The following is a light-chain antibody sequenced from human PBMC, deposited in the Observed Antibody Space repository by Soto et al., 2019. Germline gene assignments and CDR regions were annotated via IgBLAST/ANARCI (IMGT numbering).Light chain of an antibody. CDR1: SSDVGGYNY. V-gene: IGLV2-14*03. J-gene: IGLJ1*01. CDR3: NSYREDHPRFYV. CDR2: DVS. Sequence: QSVLTQPASVSGSPGQSINISCTGTSSDVGGYNYVSWYQHHPGKAPNLIIYDVSNRPSGVSNPFSGSKSGNKASLPISGLQPEDEADYYCNSYREDHPRFYVFGTGTKVTVL.